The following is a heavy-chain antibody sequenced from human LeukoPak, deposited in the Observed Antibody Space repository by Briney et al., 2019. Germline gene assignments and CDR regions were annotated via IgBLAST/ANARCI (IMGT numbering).Heavy chain of an antibody. CDR2: INPSGGST. Sequence: ASVTVSCKASGYTFTSYYMHWVRQAPGQGLEWMGIINPSGGSTTYAQKFQDRVTMTRDTSTSTVYMELSSLRSEDTAVYYCARVVKSGELRYFGGFDCWGQGTLVTVSS. CDR1: GYTFTSYY. CDR3: ARVVKSGELRYFGGFDC. D-gene: IGHD3-9*01. J-gene: IGHJ4*02. V-gene: IGHV1-46*01.